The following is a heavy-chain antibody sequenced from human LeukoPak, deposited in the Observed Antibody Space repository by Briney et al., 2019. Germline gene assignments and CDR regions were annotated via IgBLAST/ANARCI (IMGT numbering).Heavy chain of an antibody. CDR2: ISAYNGNT. CDR1: GYTFTSYG. CDR3: ARGPRVIAVAGSWGGDY. J-gene: IGHJ4*02. Sequence: ASVKVSCKASGYTFTSYGISWVRQAPGQGLEWMGWISAYNGNTNYAQKLQGRVTMTTGTSTSTAYMELRSLRSDDTAVYYCARGPRVIAVAGSWGGDYWGQGTLVTVSS. D-gene: IGHD6-19*01. V-gene: IGHV1-18*01.